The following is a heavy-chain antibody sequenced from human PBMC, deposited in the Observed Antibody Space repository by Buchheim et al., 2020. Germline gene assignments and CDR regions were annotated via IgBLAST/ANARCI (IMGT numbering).Heavy chain of an antibody. CDR1: GFTFSSYA. CDR3: AKDQTYYDFWSGYYSDYYYGMDV. D-gene: IGHD3-3*01. Sequence: EVQLLESGGGLVQPGGSLRLSCAASGFTFSSYAMSWVRQAPGKGLEWVSAISGSGGSTYYADSVKGRFTISRDNSKNTLYLQMNSLRAEDTAVYYCAKDQTYYDFWSGYYSDYYYGMDVWGQGTT. CDR2: ISGSGGST. V-gene: IGHV3-23*01. J-gene: IGHJ6*02.